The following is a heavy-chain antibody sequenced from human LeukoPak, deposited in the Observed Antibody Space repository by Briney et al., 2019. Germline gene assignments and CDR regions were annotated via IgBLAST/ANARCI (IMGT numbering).Heavy chain of an antibody. D-gene: IGHD4-17*01. CDR3: ASYTTHDYGDYGDYYGMDV. CDR1: GYTFTSYG. J-gene: IGHJ6*02. CDR2: ISAYNGNT. Sequence: ASVKVSCKASGYTFTSYGFSWVRQAPGQGLEWMGWISAYNGNTNYAQKLQGRVTMTTDTSTSTAYMELRSLRSDDTAVYYCASYTTHDYGDYGDYYGMDVWGQGTTVTVSS. V-gene: IGHV1-18*01.